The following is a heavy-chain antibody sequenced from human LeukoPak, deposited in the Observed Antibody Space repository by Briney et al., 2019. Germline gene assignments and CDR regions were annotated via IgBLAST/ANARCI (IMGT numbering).Heavy chain of an antibody. V-gene: IGHV1-18*04. CDR3: ASSDYYDSSGYYYKAFDI. J-gene: IGHJ3*02. CDR1: GYTFTGYY. Sequence: GASVKVSCKASGYTFTGYYMHWVRQAPGQGLEWMGWINPNSGNTNYAQKLQGRVTMTTDTSTSTAYMELRSLRSDDTAVYYCASSDYYDSSGYYYKAFDIWGQGTMVTVSS. D-gene: IGHD3-22*01. CDR2: INPNSGNT.